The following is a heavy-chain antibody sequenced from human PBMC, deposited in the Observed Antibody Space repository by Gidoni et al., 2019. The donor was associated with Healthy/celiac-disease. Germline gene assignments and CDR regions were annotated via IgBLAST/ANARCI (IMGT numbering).Heavy chain of an antibody. CDR2: IIPIFGTA. Sequence: QVQLVQSGAEVKKPGSSVKVSCKASGGTFSSYAISWVRQAPGQGLEWMGGIIPIFGTANYAQKFQGRVTITADESTSTAYMELSSLRSEDTAVYYCARGLGYCSSTSCLYYYYGMDVWGQGTTVTVSS. CDR1: GGTFSSYA. CDR3: ARGLGYCSSTSCLYYYYGMDV. V-gene: IGHV1-69*01. D-gene: IGHD2-2*01. J-gene: IGHJ6*02.